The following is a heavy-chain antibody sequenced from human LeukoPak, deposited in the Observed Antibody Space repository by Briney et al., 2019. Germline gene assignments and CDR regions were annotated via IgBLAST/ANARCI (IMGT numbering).Heavy chain of an antibody. V-gene: IGHV3-30*02. CDR2: IRYDGSNK. CDR3: AKSASYGSGSWYYFDY. Sequence: GGSLRLSCAASGFTFKNYGMHWVRQAPGKGLEWVAFIRYDGSNKYYADSVKGRFTISRDNSKNTLYLQMNSLRAEDTAVYYCAKSASYGSGSWYYFDYWGQGTLVTVSS. J-gene: IGHJ4*02. CDR1: GFTFKNYG. D-gene: IGHD3-10*01.